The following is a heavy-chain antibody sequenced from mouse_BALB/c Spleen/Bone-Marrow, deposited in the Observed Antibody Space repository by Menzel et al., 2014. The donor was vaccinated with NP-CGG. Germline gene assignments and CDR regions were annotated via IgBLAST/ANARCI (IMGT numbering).Heavy chain of an antibody. CDR3: ARGDYRYGDFAMDY. Sequence: VKLMESGAELVRPGSSVKISCKASSYALSSNWMNWVKQRPGQGLEWIGQIYPGDGDTNYNGKFQGKATLTADKSSSTAYMQLSSLTSEDSAVYFCARGDYRYGDFAMDYWGQGTSVTVSS. CDR1: SYALSSNW. J-gene: IGHJ4*01. CDR2: IYPGDGDT. D-gene: IGHD2-12*01. V-gene: IGHV1-80*01.